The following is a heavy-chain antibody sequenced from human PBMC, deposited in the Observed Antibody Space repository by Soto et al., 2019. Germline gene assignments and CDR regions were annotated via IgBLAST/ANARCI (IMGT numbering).Heavy chain of an antibody. Sequence: QLLKSGGGLVQPGGSLRLSCAASGFTFSDYAMTWVRQAPGKGLEWVSGIIASGTYSKYADSVNGRFTISRDNAKNTLYLLMNGLRVEDTAVYFCAKAPNGDYIGAFDFWGQGTMVTVSS. CDR2: IIASGTYS. V-gene: IGHV3-23*01. CDR3: AKAPNGDYIGAFDF. J-gene: IGHJ3*01. CDR1: GFTFSDYA. D-gene: IGHD4-17*01.